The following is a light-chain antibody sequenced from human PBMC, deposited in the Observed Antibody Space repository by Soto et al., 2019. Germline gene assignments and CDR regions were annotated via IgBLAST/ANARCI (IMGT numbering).Light chain of an antibody. V-gene: IGKV1-5*03. J-gene: IGKJ1*01. Sequence: DIQLTQSPSTLSGSVGDRVTITCRASQTISSWLAWYQQKPGKAPKLLIYKASTLKSGVPSRFSGSVSGTEFTLTISSLQPDDFATYYCQHYNSYSEAFGQGTKVKLK. CDR2: KAS. CDR1: QTISSW. CDR3: QHYNSYSEA.